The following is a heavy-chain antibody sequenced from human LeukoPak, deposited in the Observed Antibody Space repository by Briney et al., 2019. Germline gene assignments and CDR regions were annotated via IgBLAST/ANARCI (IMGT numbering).Heavy chain of an antibody. V-gene: IGHV3-74*01. J-gene: IGHJ4*02. CDR3: TKDLGYPKVRGVSLDY. Sequence: SGGSLRLSCAASGFTVSSNYMSWVRQAPGKGLVWVSRINTDGSSTSYADSVKGRFTISRDNAKNTLYLQMNSLRAEDTAVYYCTKDLGYPKVRGVSLDYWGQGNLVTVSS. CDR1: GFTVSSNY. D-gene: IGHD3-10*01. CDR2: INTDGSST.